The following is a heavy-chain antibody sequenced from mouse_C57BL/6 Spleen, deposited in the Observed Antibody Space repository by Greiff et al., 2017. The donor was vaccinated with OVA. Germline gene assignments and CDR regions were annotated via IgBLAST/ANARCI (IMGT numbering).Heavy chain of an antibody. CDR3: SSLYNDYDWYFDV. D-gene: IGHD2-4*01. Sequence: EVQLVESGGDLVKPGGSLKLSCAASGFTFSSYGMSWVRQTPDKRLVWVATISSGGSYTYYPDRLKGRFTISRDNAKNTMYLQMSSLKSEDTAMYYCSSLYNDYDWYFDVWGTGTTVTVSS. CDR1: GFTFSSYG. J-gene: IGHJ1*03. CDR2: ISSGGSYT. V-gene: IGHV5-6*01.